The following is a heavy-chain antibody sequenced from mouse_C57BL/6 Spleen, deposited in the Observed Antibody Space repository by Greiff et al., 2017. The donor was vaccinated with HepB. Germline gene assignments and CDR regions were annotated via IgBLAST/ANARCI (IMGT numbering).Heavy chain of an antibody. CDR2: IDPSDSYT. CDR1: GYTFTSYW. D-gene: IGHD4-1*01. Sequence: VQLQQPGAELVKPGASVKLSCKASGYTFTSYWMQWVKQRPGQGLEWIGEIDPSDSYTNYNQKFKGKATLTVDTSSSTAYMQLSSLTSEDSAVYYCARSDWDWFAYWGQGTLVTVSA. CDR3: ARSDWDWFAY. J-gene: IGHJ3*01. V-gene: IGHV1-50*01.